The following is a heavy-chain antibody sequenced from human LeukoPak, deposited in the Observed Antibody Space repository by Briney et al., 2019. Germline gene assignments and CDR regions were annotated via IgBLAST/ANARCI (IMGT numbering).Heavy chain of an antibody. V-gene: IGHV4-30-4*01. CDR1: GGSISSGDYY. D-gene: IGHD5-18*01. Sequence: SETLSLTCTVSGGSISSGDYYWSWSRQPPGKGLEWIGYIYYSGSTYYNPSLKSRVTISVDTSKNQFSLKLSSVTAADTAVYYCARSRGYSYLTRLDYWGQGTLVTVSS. J-gene: IGHJ4*02. CDR3: ARSRGYSYLTRLDY. CDR2: IYYSGST.